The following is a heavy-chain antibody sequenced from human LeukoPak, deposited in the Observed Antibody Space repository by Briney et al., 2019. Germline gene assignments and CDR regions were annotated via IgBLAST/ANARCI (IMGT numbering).Heavy chain of an antibody. V-gene: IGHV3-66*01. J-gene: IGHJ5*02. Sequence: GGSLRLSCAASGFTFSSNFMIWVRQAPGKGLEWVSLIYSGGETSYADSVKGRFSISRDNSKNTLYLQMNSLRVEDTAVYYCTRDPPAVAINTYAWGQGTLVTVSS. CDR2: IYSGGET. CDR1: GFTFSSNF. D-gene: IGHD6-13*01. CDR3: TRDPPAVAINTYA.